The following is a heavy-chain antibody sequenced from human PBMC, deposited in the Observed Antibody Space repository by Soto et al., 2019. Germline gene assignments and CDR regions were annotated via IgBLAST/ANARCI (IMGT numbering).Heavy chain of an antibody. Sequence: PTLVNPTQTLTLTCSFSGFSLTTGVGVGWIRQPPGKALEWLAIIYWNDEKLYNPSLKTRLTITKDTSKNQVVLTVTDMDPVGTATYYCAHRVNMARGPYNYFGPWGQGTLVTVSS. CDR1: GFSLTTGVG. D-gene: IGHD3-10*01. V-gene: IGHV2-5*01. J-gene: IGHJ5*02. CDR3: AHRVNMARGPYNYFGP. CDR2: IYWNDEK.